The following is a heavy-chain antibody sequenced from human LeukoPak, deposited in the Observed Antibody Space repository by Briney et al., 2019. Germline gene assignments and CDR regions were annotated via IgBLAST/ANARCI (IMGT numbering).Heavy chain of an antibody. V-gene: IGHV3-74*01. CDR1: GFTFSSYW. Sequence: GGSLRLSCAASGFTFSSYWMHWVRQAPGKGLVWVSRIKSDGSSPSYADSVKGRFTISRDNAKNSLYLQMNSLRAEDTAVYYCARGDNSAFDIWGQRTMVTVSS. CDR2: IKSDGSSP. CDR3: ARGDNSAFDI. J-gene: IGHJ3*02. D-gene: IGHD3-22*01.